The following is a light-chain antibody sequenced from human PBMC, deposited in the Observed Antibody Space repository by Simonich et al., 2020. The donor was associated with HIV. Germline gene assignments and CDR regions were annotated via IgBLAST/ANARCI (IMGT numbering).Light chain of an antibody. CDR3: SSYTSSSTWV. J-gene: IGLJ3*02. CDR1: SRDVGGYNY. V-gene: IGLV2-14*01. CDR2: DVS. Sequence: QSALTQPASVSGSPGQSITISCTGTSRDVGGYNYVSWYQQHPGKAPKLMIYDVSKRPAGVSNRFSGSKSGNTASLTIYGLQAEDEADYYCSSYTSSSTWVFGGGTKLTVL.